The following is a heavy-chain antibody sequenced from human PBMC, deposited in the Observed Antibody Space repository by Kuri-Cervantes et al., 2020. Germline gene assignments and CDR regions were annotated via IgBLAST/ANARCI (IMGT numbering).Heavy chain of an antibody. D-gene: IGHD3-22*01. V-gene: IGHV4-34*01. CDR1: GGSFSGYY. Sequence: SETLSLTCAVYGGSFSGYYWSWIRQPPGKGLEWIGEINHSGSTNYNPSLKSRVIMSVDTSKNQFSLKLSSVTAADTAVYYCARASDYYDSSGYSYYYYYMDVWGKGTTVTVSS. CDR2: INHSGST. CDR3: ARASDYYDSSGYSYYYYYMDV. J-gene: IGHJ6*03.